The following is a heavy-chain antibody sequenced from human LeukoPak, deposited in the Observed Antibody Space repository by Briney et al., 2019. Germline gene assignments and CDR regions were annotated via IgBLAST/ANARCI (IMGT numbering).Heavy chain of an antibody. V-gene: IGHV4-39*01. CDR1: GGSISSSSYY. Sequence: SETLSLTCTVSGGSISSSSYYWGWIRQPPGKGLEWIGSIYYSGSTYHNPSLKSRVTISVDTSKHQFPLKLSSVTAADTAVYYCARNSRGYSYEIDYWGQGTLVTVSS. CDR2: IYYSGST. CDR3: ARNSRGYSYEIDY. J-gene: IGHJ4*02. D-gene: IGHD5-18*01.